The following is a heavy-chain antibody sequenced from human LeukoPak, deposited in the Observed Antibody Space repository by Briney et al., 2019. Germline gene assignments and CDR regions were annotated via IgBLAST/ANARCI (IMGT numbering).Heavy chain of an antibody. J-gene: IGHJ6*04. D-gene: IGHD2-15*01. CDR3: ASHRVVAATGFYYYGMDV. Sequence: GSSVKVSCKASGGTFSSYAISWVRQAPGRGLEWMGGIIPIFGTANYAQKFQGRVTITADESTSTAYMELSSLRSEDTAVYYCASHRVVAATGFYYYGMDVWGRGTTVTVSS. CDR2: IIPIFGTA. CDR1: GGTFSSYA. V-gene: IGHV1-69*01.